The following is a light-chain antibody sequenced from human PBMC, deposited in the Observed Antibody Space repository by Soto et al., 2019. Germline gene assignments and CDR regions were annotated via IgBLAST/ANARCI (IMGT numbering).Light chain of an antibody. CDR1: QSISSH. Sequence: EIVMTQSPATLSVSPGERTTLSCRASQSISSHLAWYQHKPGQAPRLLIYGASTRATGFPARFSGSGSGTEFTLTISSLPAEDVAFYYCQQYNSWPRTFGQGTKVEVK. J-gene: IGKJ1*01. V-gene: IGKV3-15*01. CDR2: GAS. CDR3: QQYNSWPRT.